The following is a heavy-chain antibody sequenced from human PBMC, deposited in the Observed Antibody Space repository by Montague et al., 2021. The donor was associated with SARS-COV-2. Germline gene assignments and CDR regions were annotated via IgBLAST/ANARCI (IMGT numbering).Heavy chain of an antibody. J-gene: IGHJ4*02. CDR3: ARDSHYYDSSGHFDY. Sequence: SETLSLTCTVSGGSISSYYWSWIRQPPGEGLEWIGYIYYSGSTNXNPSLKSRVTISVDTSKNQFSLKLSSVTAADTAVYYCARDSHYYDSSGHFDYWGQGTPVTVSS. CDR2: IYYSGST. D-gene: IGHD3-22*01. V-gene: IGHV4-59*13. CDR1: GGSISSYY.